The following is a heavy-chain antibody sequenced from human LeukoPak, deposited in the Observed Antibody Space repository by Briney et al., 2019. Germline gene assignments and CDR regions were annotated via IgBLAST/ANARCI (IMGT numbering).Heavy chain of an antibody. V-gene: IGHV4-30-2*01. Sequence: SETLSLTCTVSGGSISSGGYYWSWIRQPPGKGLEWIGYIYHSGSTYYNPSLKSRVTISVDRSKNQFSLKLSSVTAADTAVYYCARVRQGGNEYDAFDIWGQGTMVTVSS. D-gene: IGHD1-1*01. CDR2: IYHSGST. J-gene: IGHJ3*02. CDR1: GGSISSGGYY. CDR3: ARVRQGGNEYDAFDI.